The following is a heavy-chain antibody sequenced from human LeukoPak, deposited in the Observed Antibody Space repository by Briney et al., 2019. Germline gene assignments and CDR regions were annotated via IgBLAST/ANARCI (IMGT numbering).Heavy chain of an antibody. J-gene: IGHJ5*02. V-gene: IGHV4-34*01. CDR2: INHSGST. D-gene: IGHD2-21*01. Sequence: GSLRLSCAASGFTFSSYWMSWVRQPPGKGLEWIGEINHSGSTNYNPSLKSRVTISVDTSKNQFSLKLSSVTAADTAVYYCARVRTWSDRLFRRFAPWGQGTLVTVSS. CDR3: ARVRTWSDRLFRRFAP. CDR1: GFTFSSYW.